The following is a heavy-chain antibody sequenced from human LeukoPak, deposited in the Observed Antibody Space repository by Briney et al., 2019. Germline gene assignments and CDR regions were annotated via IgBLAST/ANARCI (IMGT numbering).Heavy chain of an antibody. J-gene: IGHJ5*02. CDR3: ARDDIAAGGTTDL. D-gene: IGHD6-13*01. V-gene: IGHV3-53*01. CDR1: GFTFSGFG. Sequence: GGSLRLSCAASGFTFSGFGMNWVRQAPGKGLEWVSVIYSGGRTYYADSVKGRFTISRDNSKNTLYLQMNSLRAEDTAVYYCARDDIAAGGTTDLWGQGTLVTVSS. CDR2: IYSGGRT.